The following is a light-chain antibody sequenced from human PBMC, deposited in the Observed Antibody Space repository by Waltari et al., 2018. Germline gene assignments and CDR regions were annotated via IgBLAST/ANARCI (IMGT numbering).Light chain of an antibody. Sequence: SSELTQDPAVSVALGQTVTITCQGDRVSNYFSSWYQQKPGQAPILVMYARDNRPAEIPDRFSGSTSGDTSSLTITGAQAEDEADYYCDSRDTSGDPVVFGGGTKLTVL. CDR3: DSRDTSGDPVV. J-gene: IGLJ2*01. CDR1: RVSNYF. V-gene: IGLV3-19*01. CDR2: ARD.